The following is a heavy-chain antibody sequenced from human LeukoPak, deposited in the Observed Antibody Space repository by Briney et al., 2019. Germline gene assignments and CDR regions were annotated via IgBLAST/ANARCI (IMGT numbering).Heavy chain of an antibody. J-gene: IGHJ3*01. D-gene: IGHD6-19*01. CDR3: AKDLALAGTGGGFDV. CDR2: ISGGGDKA. Sequence: GGSLRLSCAASGFTFTTYAINWVRQAPGKGLEWVSGISGGGDKAFYADSVNDRFTISRDNSKNTVSLQMSSLRAEDTAHYYCAKDLALAGTGGGFDVWGQGTRVAVSS. CDR1: GFTFTTYA. V-gene: IGHV3-23*01.